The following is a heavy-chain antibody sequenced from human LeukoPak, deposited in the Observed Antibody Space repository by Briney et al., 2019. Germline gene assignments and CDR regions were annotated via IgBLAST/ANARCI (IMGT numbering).Heavy chain of an antibody. Sequence: SETLSLTCAVSGRSFSGYYWSWIRQPPGKGLEWIGEINHSGSTNYNPSLKSRVTISVDTSKNQFSLKLSSVTAADTAVYYCASWEPPVDYWGQGTLVTVSS. CDR3: ASWEPPVDY. D-gene: IGHD1-26*01. J-gene: IGHJ4*02. CDR1: GRSFSGYY. V-gene: IGHV4-34*01. CDR2: INHSGST.